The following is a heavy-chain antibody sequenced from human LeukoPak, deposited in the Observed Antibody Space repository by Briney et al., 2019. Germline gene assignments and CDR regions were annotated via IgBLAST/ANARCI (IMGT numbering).Heavy chain of an antibody. D-gene: IGHD6-13*01. V-gene: IGHV4-59*01. CDR3: ARLGPAGIFDYYYSMGV. CDR1: GGSISSYY. CDR2: IYYSGST. J-gene: IGHJ6*03. Sequence: SETLSLTCPVSGGSISSYYWSWIRQPPGKGLEGIGYIYYSGSTNYNPSLKSRVTISVDTSKNQFSLKLSSVTAADTAVYYCARLGPAGIFDYYYSMGVWGKGSTVTVSS.